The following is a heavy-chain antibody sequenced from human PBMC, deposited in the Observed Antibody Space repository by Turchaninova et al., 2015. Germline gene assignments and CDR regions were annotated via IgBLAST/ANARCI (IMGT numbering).Heavy chain of an antibody. CDR3: ASHGGGYNWFDP. D-gene: IGHD3-16*01. V-gene: IGHV4-59*01. CDR2: IYYSGST. Sequence: QVQLQESGPGLVKPSETLSLTCTVSGGSIRSYYWTWIRQPPGKGLEWIGYIYYSGSTNYNPSLKSRVTISVDTSKNQFSLKLSSVTPADTAVYYCASHGGGYNWFDPWGQGTLVTVSS. CDR1: GGSIRSYY. J-gene: IGHJ5*02.